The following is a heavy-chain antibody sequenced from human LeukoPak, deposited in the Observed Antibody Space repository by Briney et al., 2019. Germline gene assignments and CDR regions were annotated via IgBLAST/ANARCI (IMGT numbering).Heavy chain of an antibody. CDR3: AQHVGEISTIDS. D-gene: IGHD1-26*01. CDR2: IDPSDSYN. Sequence: GESLKISCKTSGYTFTSHWISWVRQMPGTGLEWMGKIDPSDSYNNYSPSFQGHVTISTDKSIATAYLQWSSLKASDTAVYYCAQHVGEISTIDSWGQGTLVTVSS. CDR1: GYTFTSHW. J-gene: IGHJ4*02. V-gene: IGHV5-10-1*01.